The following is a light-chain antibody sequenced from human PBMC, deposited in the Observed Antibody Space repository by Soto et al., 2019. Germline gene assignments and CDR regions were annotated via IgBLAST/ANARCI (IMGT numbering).Light chain of an antibody. Sequence: QLVLTQSPSASASLGASVKLTCTLSSGHSNYAIAWHQQQSEKGPRYLMKLNSDGSHSKGDGIPDRFSGSSSGAERYLTISSVQSQDEPYYSCQTWGSGIVVFGGGTKVTVL. CDR2: LNSDGSH. CDR3: QTWGSGIVV. V-gene: IGLV4-69*01. J-gene: IGLJ2*01. CDR1: SGHSNYA.